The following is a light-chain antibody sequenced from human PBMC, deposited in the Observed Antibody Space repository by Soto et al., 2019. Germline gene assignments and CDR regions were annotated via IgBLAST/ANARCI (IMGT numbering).Light chain of an antibody. CDR2: GAS. Sequence: EIVLTQSPGTLSLSPGERATLSCRASQSVSSGYLAWYQQKPGQAPRLLIYGASSRATDIPDRFSGSGSGTDFTLTISRLEPEDFAVYYCQQYGGSPTWTFGQGTKVEIK. J-gene: IGKJ1*01. CDR3: QQYGGSPTWT. CDR1: QSVSSGY. V-gene: IGKV3-20*01.